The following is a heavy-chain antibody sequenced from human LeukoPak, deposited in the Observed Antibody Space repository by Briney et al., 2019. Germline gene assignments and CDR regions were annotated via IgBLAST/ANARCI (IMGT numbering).Heavy chain of an antibody. J-gene: IGHJ5*02. CDR2: IYPGDSDT. V-gene: IGHV5-51*01. D-gene: IGHD3-10*01. Sequence: GESLKISCKGSGYSFTNYWIGWVRQMPGKGLEWMGIIYPGDSDTRYCPSFQGQVTISADKSITTAYLQWSSLKASDTAMYYCARRMVRGVIISWFDPWGQGTLVTVSS. CDR3: ARRMVRGVIISWFDP. CDR1: GYSFTNYW.